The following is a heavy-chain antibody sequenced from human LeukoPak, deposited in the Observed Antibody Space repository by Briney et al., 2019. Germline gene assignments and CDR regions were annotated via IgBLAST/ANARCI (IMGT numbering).Heavy chain of an antibody. CDR1: GFSFSSYW. CDR3: ARGGDAFDI. J-gene: IGHJ3*02. D-gene: IGHD5-12*01. CDR2: IKQDGSEQ. V-gene: IGHV3-7*04. Sequence: GGSLRLSCAASGFSFSSYWMSWVRQAPGKGLEWVANIKQDGSEQYYVDSVKGRFTISRDNAKSSLFLQMDSLRVEDTAVYYCARGGDAFDIWGQGTMVSVSS.